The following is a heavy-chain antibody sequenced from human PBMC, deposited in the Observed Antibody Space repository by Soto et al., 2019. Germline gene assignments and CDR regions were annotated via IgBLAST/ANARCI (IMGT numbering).Heavy chain of an antibody. V-gene: IGHV3-30*18. J-gene: IGHJ4*02. CDR1: GFTFSSYA. CDR3: AKVHNSGWSHPFDY. D-gene: IGHD6-19*01. Sequence: PGGSLRLSCAVSGFTFSSYAMHWVRQAPGKGLEWVALISYDASNKYYADSVKGRFTISRDNSNNALYLLMNSLKAEDTAVYYCAKVHNSGWSHPFDYWGQGTLVTVSS. CDR2: ISYDASNK.